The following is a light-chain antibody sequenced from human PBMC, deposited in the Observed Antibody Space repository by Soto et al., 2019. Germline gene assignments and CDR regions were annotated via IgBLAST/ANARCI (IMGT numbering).Light chain of an antibody. V-gene: IGKV3-15*01. CDR2: GAS. CDR1: QSVSSN. Sequence: EIVMTQSPATLSVSPGERATLSCRASQSVSSNLAWYKQKPGHAPRLLIYGASTRATGIPARFSGSGSGTEFTLTISSLQSEDFAVYNCQQYNNWPPLTFGGGTKVEIK. J-gene: IGKJ4*01. CDR3: QQYNNWPPLT.